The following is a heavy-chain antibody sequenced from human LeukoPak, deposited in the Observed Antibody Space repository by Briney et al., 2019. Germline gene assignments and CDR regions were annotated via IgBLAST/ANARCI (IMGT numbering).Heavy chain of an antibody. CDR2: ISWNSGRI. Sequence: GGSLRLSCAASGFTFDDYAMHWVRQAPGKGLGWVSGISWNSGRIGYADSVKGRFTISRDNVKSSLFLQMNSLRAEDMALYYCAKGALYSGYERSHFDYWGQGTLVTVSS. CDR3: AKGALYSGYERSHFDY. J-gene: IGHJ4*02. V-gene: IGHV3-9*03. CDR1: GFTFDDYA. D-gene: IGHD5-12*01.